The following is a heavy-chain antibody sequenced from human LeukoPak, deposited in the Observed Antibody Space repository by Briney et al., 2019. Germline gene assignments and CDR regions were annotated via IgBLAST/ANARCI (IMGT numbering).Heavy chain of an antibody. J-gene: IGHJ1*01. V-gene: IGHV4-59*01. CDR3: ARGGAARLHFQN. CDR2: IYHSGST. D-gene: IGHD6-6*01. Sequence: SETLSLTCTVSGGSISTYYWNWIRQPPGKGLEWIGYIYHSGSTNYNPSLQSRVTISVDTSKTQFSLNLISVTAADTAVYYCARGGAARLHFQNWGQGTLVTVSS. CDR1: GGSISTYY.